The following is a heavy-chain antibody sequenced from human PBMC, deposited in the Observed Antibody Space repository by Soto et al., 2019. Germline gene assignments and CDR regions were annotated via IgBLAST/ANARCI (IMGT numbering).Heavy chain of an antibody. V-gene: IGHV4-59*08. Sequence: SETLSLTCIVSGGSISSYYWSWIRQPPGKGLEWIGYIYYSGSTNYNPSLKSRVTISVDASKNQFSLKLSSVTAADTAVYHCARHYNWNDFSFDIWGQGTMVTVSS. J-gene: IGHJ3*02. D-gene: IGHD1-20*01. CDR2: IYYSGST. CDR3: ARHYNWNDFSFDI. CDR1: GGSISSYY.